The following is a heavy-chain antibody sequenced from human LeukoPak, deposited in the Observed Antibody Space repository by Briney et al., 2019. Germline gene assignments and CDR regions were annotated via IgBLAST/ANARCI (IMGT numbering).Heavy chain of an antibody. CDR3: ARVRYSSGWYPFDY. CDR2: IYYSGNT. V-gene: IGHV4-59*01. CDR1: GGSISSYY. D-gene: IGHD6-19*01. J-gene: IGHJ4*02. Sequence: SETLSLTCTVSGGSISSYYWSWIRRPPGKGLEWIGYIYYSGNTNYNPSLKSRVTISVDTSKNQLSLKLSSVTAADTAVYYCARVRYSSGWYPFDYWGQGTLVTVSS.